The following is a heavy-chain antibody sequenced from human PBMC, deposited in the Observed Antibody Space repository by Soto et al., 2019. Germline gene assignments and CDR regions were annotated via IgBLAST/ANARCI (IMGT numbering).Heavy chain of an antibody. Sequence: ASVKVSCKASGYTFTSYAMHWVRQAPGQRLEWMGWINAGNGNTKYSQKFQGRVTITRDTSASTAYMELSSLRSEDTAVYYCARVTSAPYYDFWSYEQWFDPWGQGTLVTISS. V-gene: IGHV1-3*01. D-gene: IGHD3-3*01. CDR3: ARVTSAPYYDFWSYEQWFDP. CDR1: GYTFTSYA. CDR2: INAGNGNT. J-gene: IGHJ5*02.